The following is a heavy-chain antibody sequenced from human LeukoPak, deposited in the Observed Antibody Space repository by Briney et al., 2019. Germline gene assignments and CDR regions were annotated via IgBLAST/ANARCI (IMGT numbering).Heavy chain of an antibody. V-gene: IGHV3-33*01. J-gene: IGHJ4*02. CDR3: PRDGIVVVTYYFDY. CDR2: IWYDGSNK. Sequence: GGSLRLSCAASGFTFSSYGMHWVRQAPGKGLEWVAVIWYDGSNKYYADSVKGRFTISRDNSKNTLYLQMNSLRAEDTAVYYCPRDGIVVVTYYFDYWGQGTLVTVSS. CDR1: GFTFSSYG. D-gene: IGHD2-21*02.